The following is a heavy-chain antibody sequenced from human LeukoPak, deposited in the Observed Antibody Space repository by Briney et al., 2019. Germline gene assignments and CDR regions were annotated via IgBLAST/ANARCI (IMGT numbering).Heavy chain of an antibody. D-gene: IGHD6-13*01. V-gene: IGHV3-33*06. CDR2: IWYDGSNK. J-gene: IGHJ4*02. CDR3: AKDRGYSSSWYGLDY. CDR1: GFTFSSYG. Sequence: PGGSLRLSCVASGFTFSSYGMHWVRQAPGKGLEWVAVIWYDGSNKYYADSVKGRFTISRDNSKNTLYLQMNSLRAEGTAVYYCAKDRGYSSSWYGLDYWGQRTLVTVSS.